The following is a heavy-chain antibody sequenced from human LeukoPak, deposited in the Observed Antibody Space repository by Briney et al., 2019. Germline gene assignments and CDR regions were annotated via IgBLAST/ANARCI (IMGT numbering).Heavy chain of an antibody. CDR2: ISYDGSNK. V-gene: IGHV3-30-3*01. D-gene: IGHD6-13*01. CDR3: ARASLTIAAAGTSRFDY. CDR1: GFTFSSYA. J-gene: IGHJ4*02. Sequence: GGSLRLSCAASGFTFSSYAMHWVRQAPGKGLEWVAVISYDGSNKYYADSVKGRFTISRDNSKNTLYLQMNSQRAEDTAVYYCARASLTIAAAGTSRFDYWGQGTLVTVSS.